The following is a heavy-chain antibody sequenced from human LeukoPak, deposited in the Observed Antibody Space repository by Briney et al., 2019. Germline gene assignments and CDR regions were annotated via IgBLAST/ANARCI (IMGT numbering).Heavy chain of an antibody. V-gene: IGHV3-73*01. CDR2: IRSKTNNYAT. CDR1: GFTFSGSA. CDR3: AELGITMIGGV. D-gene: IGHD3-10*02. J-gene: IGHJ6*04. Sequence: PGGSLRLSCAASGFTFSGSALHWVRQASGKGLEWIGRIRSKTNNYATTYAASVTGGFTISRDDAENTAYLQMNSLRAEDTAVYYCAELGITMIGGVWGKGTTVAISS.